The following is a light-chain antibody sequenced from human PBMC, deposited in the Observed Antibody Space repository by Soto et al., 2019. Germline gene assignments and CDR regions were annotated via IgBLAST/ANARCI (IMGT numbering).Light chain of an antibody. V-gene: IGLV2-14*03. Sequence: QSALTQPASVSDSPGQSITISCTGTSSDVGGSNFVSWYQQHPGKPPKLIIYDVANRPSGVSNRFSGSKSGSTASLIISRLQTEDEADYYCGTWDNSLSAWVFGGGTKLTVL. CDR3: GTWDNSLSAWV. CDR2: DVA. CDR1: SSDVGGSNF. J-gene: IGLJ3*02.